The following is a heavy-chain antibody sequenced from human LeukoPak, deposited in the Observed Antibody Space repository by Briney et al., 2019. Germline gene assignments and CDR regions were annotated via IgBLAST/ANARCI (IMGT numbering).Heavy chain of an antibody. V-gene: IGHV1-18*01. Sequence: GASVKVSCKASGYTFTSYGISWVRQAPGQGLECMGWISAYNGNTNYAQKLQGRVTMTTDTSTSTAYMELRSLRSDDTAVYYCARVIPDYGDYVFDYWGQGTLVTVSS. CDR1: GYTFTSYG. J-gene: IGHJ4*02. D-gene: IGHD4-17*01. CDR2: ISAYNGNT. CDR3: ARVIPDYGDYVFDY.